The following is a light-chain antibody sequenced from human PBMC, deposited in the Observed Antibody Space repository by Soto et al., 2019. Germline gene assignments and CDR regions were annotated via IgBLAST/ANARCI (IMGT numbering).Light chain of an antibody. CDR3: QQYNSYSEA. V-gene: IGKV1-5*03. CDR2: KAS. CDR1: QTISSW. J-gene: IGKJ1*01. Sequence: DIQMTQSPSTLSGSVGDRVTITCRASQTISSWLAWYQQKPGKAPKLLIYKASTLKSGVPSRFSGSGSGTEFTLTISSLQPDDFAPYYCQQYNSYSEAFGEGTKVDLK.